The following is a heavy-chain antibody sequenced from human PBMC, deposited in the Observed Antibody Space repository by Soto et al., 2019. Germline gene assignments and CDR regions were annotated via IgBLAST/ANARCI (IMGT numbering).Heavy chain of an antibody. V-gene: IGHV3-11*01. CDR3: ATGGVGYSSGWGVDC. J-gene: IGHJ4*02. CDR2: ISSSGDTI. CDR1: GFTFSDYY. D-gene: IGHD2-8*02. Sequence: QVQLVESGGGLVKPGGSLRLSCAASGFTFSDYYMNWIRQAPGKGLEWVSYISSSGDTIYYADSVKGRFTMSRDNAKNPLYVQMDTLSAADTAVYYGATGGVGYSSGWGVDCWGQGTQVSFSS.